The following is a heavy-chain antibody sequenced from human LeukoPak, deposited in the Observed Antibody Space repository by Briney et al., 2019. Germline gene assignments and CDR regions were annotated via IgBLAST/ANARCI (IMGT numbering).Heavy chain of an antibody. CDR2: ISAYNGNT. J-gene: IGHJ4*02. CDR1: GYTFTSYG. Sequence: GASVKVSCKASGYTFTSYGISWVRQAPGQGLEWMGWISAYNGNTNYAQKLQGRVTMTTDTSTSTAYMELRSLRSDDTAVYYCARVGDRRRPLVGATHFDYWGQGTLVTVSS. V-gene: IGHV1-18*01. D-gene: IGHD1-26*01. CDR3: ARVGDRRRPLVGATHFDY.